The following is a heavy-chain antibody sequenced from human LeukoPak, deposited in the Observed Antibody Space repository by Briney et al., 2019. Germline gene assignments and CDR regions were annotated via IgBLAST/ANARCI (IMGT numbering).Heavy chain of an antibody. CDR1: GFTVSSNY. D-gene: IGHD1-26*01. CDR2: IYSGGST. J-gene: IGHJ4*02. Sequence: TGGSLRLSCAASGFTVSSNYMSWVRQAPGKGLEWVSVIYSGGSTYYADSVKGRFTISRDNSKNTLYLQMNSLRAEDTAVYYCGRFLVWVEGELLGGQIFNYGGQGPWVPVS. V-gene: IGHV3-53*01. CDR3: GRFLVWVEGELLGGQIFNY.